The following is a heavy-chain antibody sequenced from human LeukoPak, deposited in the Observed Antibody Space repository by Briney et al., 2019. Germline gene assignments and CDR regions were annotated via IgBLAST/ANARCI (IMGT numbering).Heavy chain of an antibody. CDR1: GYTLTELS. CDR2: FDPEDGET. J-gene: IGHJ3*02. V-gene: IGHV1-24*01. D-gene: IGHD2-2*01. Sequence: ASVKVSCKVSGYTLTELSMHWVRQAPGKGLEWMGGFDPEDGETIYAQKFQGRVTMTEDTSTDTAYMELSSLRSEDTAVYYCATAGVVVPADIQTNDAFDIWGQGTMVTVSS. CDR3: ATAGVVVPADIQTNDAFDI.